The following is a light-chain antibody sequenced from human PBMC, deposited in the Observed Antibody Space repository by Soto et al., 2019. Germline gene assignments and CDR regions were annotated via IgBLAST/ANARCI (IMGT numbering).Light chain of an antibody. J-gene: IGKJ1*01. CDR1: QGISSY. Sequence: MTQSPSSLSASTGDRVTITCRASQGISSYLAWYQQKPGKAPKLLIYAASTLQSGVPSRFSGSGSGTDFTLTISCLQSEDFATYYCQQYYSYPQTFGQGTKVEIK. CDR2: AAS. V-gene: IGKV1-8*01. CDR3: QQYYSYPQT.